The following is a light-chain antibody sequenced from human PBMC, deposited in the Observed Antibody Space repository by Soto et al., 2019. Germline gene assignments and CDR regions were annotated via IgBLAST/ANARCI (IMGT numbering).Light chain of an antibody. CDR3: GSYTSSATYV. J-gene: IGLJ1*01. CDR1: SSDVGSYDY. Sequence: QSALIQPASVSGYPGQSVTISCTGTSSDVGSYDYVSWYQQHPGTVPKPMPYNVTTQPSGVPDRFSGSRSGNSASMAISGLQAEDEADYECGSYTSSATYVFETGTKVTV. V-gene: IGLV2-11*01. CDR2: NVT.